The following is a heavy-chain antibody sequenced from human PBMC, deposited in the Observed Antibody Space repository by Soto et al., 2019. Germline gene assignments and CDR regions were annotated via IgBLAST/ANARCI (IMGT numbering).Heavy chain of an antibody. Sequence: PGGSLRLSCASSGFTFSNAWMNWVRQAPGKGLEWVGRIKSKTDGGSTYYADSVKGRFTISRDNSKNTLYLQMNTLRAEDTAVYYCARDMVRGMDVWGQGTTVTVSS. V-gene: IGHV3-15*07. J-gene: IGHJ6*02. CDR3: ARDMVRGMDV. D-gene: IGHD3-10*01. CDR1: GFTFSNAW. CDR2: IKSKTDGGST.